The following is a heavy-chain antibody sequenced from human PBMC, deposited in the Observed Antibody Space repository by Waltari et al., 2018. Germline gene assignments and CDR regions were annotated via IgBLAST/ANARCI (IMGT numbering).Heavy chain of an antibody. J-gene: IGHJ3*02. V-gene: IGHV3-30*03. CDR3: ARGPVDGTKRGAFDI. D-gene: IGHD1-1*01. Sequence: QVQLVESGGTVVRPGQALRLSCVGSGFIFGSNGLHWVRQAPGKGLEWVAGVSYDGSETYYGDSVKGRFTISRDNSNNTLHLQMTSLRDEDTAIFYCARGPVDGTKRGAFDIWGQGTMVTVSS. CDR1: GFIFGSNG. CDR2: VSYDGSET.